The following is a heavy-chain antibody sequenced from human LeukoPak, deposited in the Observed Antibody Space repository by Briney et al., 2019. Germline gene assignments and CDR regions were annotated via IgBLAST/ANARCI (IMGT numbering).Heavy chain of an antibody. V-gene: IGHV1-69*04. CDR2: IIPILGIA. CDR3: ARAYYDSSGYYRGNYFDY. Sequence: GSSVKVSCKASGGTFSSYAISWVRQAPGQGLKWMGRIIPILGIANYAQKFQGRVTITADKSTSTAYMELSSLRSEDTAVYYCARAYYDSSGYYRGNYFDYWGQGTLVTVSS. J-gene: IGHJ4*02. D-gene: IGHD3-22*01. CDR1: GGTFSSYA.